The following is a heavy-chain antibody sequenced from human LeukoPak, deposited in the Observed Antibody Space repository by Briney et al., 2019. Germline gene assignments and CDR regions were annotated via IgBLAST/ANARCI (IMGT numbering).Heavy chain of an antibody. CDR3: ARVDGFRYSSWFDP. Sequence: ASVKVSCKASGYTFIGYYMHWVRQAPGQGLEWMGWINPNSGGTNYAQKFQGRVTMTRDTSISTAYMELSRLRSDDTAVYYCARVDGFRYSSWFDPWGQGTLVTVSS. V-gene: IGHV1-2*02. CDR1: GYTFIGYY. CDR2: INPNSGGT. D-gene: IGHD4-11*01. J-gene: IGHJ5*02.